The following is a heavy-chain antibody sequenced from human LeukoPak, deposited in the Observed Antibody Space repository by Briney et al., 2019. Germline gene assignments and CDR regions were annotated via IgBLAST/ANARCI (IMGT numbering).Heavy chain of an antibody. Sequence: ASVKVSCKASGYTFTSYGISWVRQAPGQGLEWIGWISAYNGNTNYAQKLQGRVTMTTDTSTSTAYMELRSLRSDDTAVYYCARDRRSPWLLQYYYGMDVWGQGTTVTVSS. CDR1: GYTFTSYG. CDR2: ISAYNGNT. V-gene: IGHV1-18*01. D-gene: IGHD2-15*01. CDR3: ARDRRSPWLLQYYYGMDV. J-gene: IGHJ6*02.